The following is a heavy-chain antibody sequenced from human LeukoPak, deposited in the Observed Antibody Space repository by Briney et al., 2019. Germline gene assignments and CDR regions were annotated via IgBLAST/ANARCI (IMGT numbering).Heavy chain of an antibody. J-gene: IGHJ5*02. V-gene: IGHV4-4*07. CDR2: PYRSGIT. CDR1: AGSISGFY. Sequence: PSENLSLTCTVSAGSISGFYWSWIRQPAGKEREWIGRPYRSGITNYNHSLKSRVTMSEHTSKNQFPLKRRPVTAAATADYYGARDLDWDYWFDPRGQGTLVTSSS. D-gene: IGHD3-9*01. CDR3: ARDLDWDYWFDP.